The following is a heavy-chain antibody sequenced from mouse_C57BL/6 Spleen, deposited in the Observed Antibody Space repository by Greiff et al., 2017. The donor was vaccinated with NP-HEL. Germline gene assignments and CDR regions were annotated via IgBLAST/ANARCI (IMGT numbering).Heavy chain of an antibody. CDR1: GFTFSSYA. J-gene: IGHJ3*01. CDR3: AREQEGNRAWFAY. CDR2: ISDGGSYT. D-gene: IGHD2-1*01. V-gene: IGHV5-4*01. Sequence: EVQGVESGGGLVKPGGSLKLSCAASGFTFSSYAMSWVRQTPEKRLEWVATISDGGSYTYYPDNVKGRFTISRDNAKNNLYMQMSHLKSEDTAMYYCAREQEGNRAWFAYWGQGTLVTVSA.